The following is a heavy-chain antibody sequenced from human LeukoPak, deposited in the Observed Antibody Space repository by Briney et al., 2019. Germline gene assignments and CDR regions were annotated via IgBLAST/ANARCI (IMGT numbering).Heavy chain of an antibody. Sequence: GESLKISCKGSGYSFTSCWIGWVRQMPGKGLEWMGIIYPGDSDTRYSPSFQGQVTISADKSISTAYLQWSSLKASDTAMYYCARHGRAWLRFLTSRPTQSEYYYYGMDVWGQGTTVTVSS. CDR2: IYPGDSDT. J-gene: IGHJ6*02. D-gene: IGHD5-12*01. CDR1: GYSFTSCW. V-gene: IGHV5-51*01. CDR3: ARHGRAWLRFLTSRPTQSEYYYYGMDV.